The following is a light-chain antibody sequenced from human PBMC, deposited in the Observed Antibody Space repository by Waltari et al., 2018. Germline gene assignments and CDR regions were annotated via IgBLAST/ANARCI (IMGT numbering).Light chain of an antibody. CDR1: QTISTL. Sequence: DIQMTQSPSTLSASVGDRVTITCRASQTISTLLAWYQQIPGKAPKLLIYRSSSLESGVPSRFSGSGSGTEFTLTISSLQPDDFATYYCQQYNSYPWTFGQGTMLDIK. CDR3: QQYNSYPWT. J-gene: IGKJ1*01. CDR2: RSS. V-gene: IGKV1-5*03.